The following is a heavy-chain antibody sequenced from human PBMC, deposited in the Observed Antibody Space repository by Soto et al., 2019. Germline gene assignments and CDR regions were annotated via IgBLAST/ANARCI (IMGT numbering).Heavy chain of an antibody. CDR3: ARVNMTTFDY. D-gene: IGHD4-17*01. J-gene: IGHJ4*02. Sequence: ASVKVSCKASGYTFTSYAMHWVRQAPGQRLEWMGWISAYNGNTNYAQKLQGRVTMTTDTSTSTAYMELRSLRSDDTAVYYCARVNMTTFDYWGQGTLVTVSS. V-gene: IGHV1-18*01. CDR2: ISAYNGNT. CDR1: GYTFTSYA.